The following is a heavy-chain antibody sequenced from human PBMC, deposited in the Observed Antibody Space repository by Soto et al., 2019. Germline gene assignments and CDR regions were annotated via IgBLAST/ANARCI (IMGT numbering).Heavy chain of an antibody. CDR2: ISGYNGDK. D-gene: IGHD1-1*01. V-gene: IGHV1-18*04. CDR1: GYTFTSHG. CDR3: ARSHWQPDYLETFHF. Sequence: QVQLVQSGGTVKKPGSSVKVSCKTSGYTFTSHGVSWVRWAPGRGLEWPGWISGYNGDKKYAQKVQGIVSMTTATSTGTGYMQLRDLRSDDTAVYFCARSHWQPDYLETFHFWGQGTLVKVSS. J-gene: IGHJ4*02.